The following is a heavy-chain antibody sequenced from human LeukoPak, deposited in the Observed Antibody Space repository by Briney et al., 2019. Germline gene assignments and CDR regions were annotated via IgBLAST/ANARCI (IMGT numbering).Heavy chain of an antibody. Sequence: ASVKVSRKASGYTFTSYGISWVRQAPGQGLEWMGWISAYNGNTNYAQKLQGRVTMTTDTSTSTAYMELRSLRSDDTAVYYCARDYCSSTSCLFDYWGQGTLVTVSS. CDR3: ARDYCSSTSCLFDY. V-gene: IGHV1-18*01. J-gene: IGHJ4*02. CDR1: GYTFTSYG. D-gene: IGHD2-2*01. CDR2: ISAYNGNT.